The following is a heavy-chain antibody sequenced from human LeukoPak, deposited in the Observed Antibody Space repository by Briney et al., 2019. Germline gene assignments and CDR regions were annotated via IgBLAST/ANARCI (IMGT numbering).Heavy chain of an antibody. J-gene: IGHJ4*02. Sequence: GGSLRLSCAASGFTFSGYAMSWVRLAPGEGLEWVSAITAGGDSTYYAESVKGRFTISRDNLKNMVFLQMSTLRAEDTAIYYCAKSHASIWNVYDYWGQGTLVTVSP. D-gene: IGHD6-13*01. CDR1: GFTFSGYA. V-gene: IGHV3-23*01. CDR3: AKSHASIWNVYDY. CDR2: ITAGGDST.